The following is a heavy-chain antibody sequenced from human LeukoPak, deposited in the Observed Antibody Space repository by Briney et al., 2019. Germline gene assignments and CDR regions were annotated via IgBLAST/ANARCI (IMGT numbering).Heavy chain of an antibody. V-gene: IGHV1-2*02. J-gene: IGHJ4*02. D-gene: IGHD2-21*01. Sequence: ASVKVSCKASGYTFTDYYIHWVRQAPGQGLEWMGWINPNSDYTFYAQKFQGRVTLTRDTSISTVYMELTTLTSDDTALYYCAVAPGDYWGQGTLVSVSA. CDR1: GYTFTDYY. CDR3: AVAPGDY. CDR2: INPNSDYT.